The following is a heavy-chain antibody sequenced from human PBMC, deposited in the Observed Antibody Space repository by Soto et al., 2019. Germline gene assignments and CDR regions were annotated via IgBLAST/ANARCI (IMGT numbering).Heavy chain of an antibody. Sequence: QVQLQESGPGLVKPSQTLSLTCTVSGGSINSGGYCWSWIRQHPGKGLEWIGCISYGGGTSYNASLKSRGTISVDTSKHQFSLKLSSVTAADTAAYYCSRGILVWGQGTLITVSS. D-gene: IGHD5-18*01. CDR3: SRGILV. CDR1: GGSINSGGYC. V-gene: IGHV4-31*03. J-gene: IGHJ4*02. CDR2: ISYGGGT.